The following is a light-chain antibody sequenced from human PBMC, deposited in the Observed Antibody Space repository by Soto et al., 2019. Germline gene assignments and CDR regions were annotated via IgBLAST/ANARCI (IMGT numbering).Light chain of an antibody. Sequence: DIQMTQSPSSLSASVGDRVTITCRASQSISSYLNWYQQKPGKAPKLLIYAASSLQSGAPSRFSGSGSGTDSTLTISSLQPEDLATDDCQQSYSTPPGTFGGGTKVEIK. CDR3: QQSYSTPPGT. J-gene: IGKJ4*01. V-gene: IGKV1-39*01. CDR2: AAS. CDR1: QSISSY.